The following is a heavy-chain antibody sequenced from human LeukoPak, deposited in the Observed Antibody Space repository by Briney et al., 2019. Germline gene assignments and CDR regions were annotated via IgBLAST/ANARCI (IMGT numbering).Heavy chain of an antibody. CDR2: INSDGSST. CDR1: GFTFSSYW. J-gene: IGHJ6*03. V-gene: IGHV3-74*01. D-gene: IGHD3-10*01. CDR3: ARGYLTMVLAYMDV. Sequence: PGGSLRLSCAASGFTFSSYWMHWVRQAPGKGLVWVSRINSDGSSTSYADSVKGRFTISRDNAKNTLYLQMNSLRAEDTAVYYCARGYLTMVLAYMDVWGKGTTVTVSS.